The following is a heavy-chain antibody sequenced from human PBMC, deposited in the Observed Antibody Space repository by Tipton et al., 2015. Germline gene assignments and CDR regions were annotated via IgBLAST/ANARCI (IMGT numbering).Heavy chain of an antibody. J-gene: IGHJ4*02. CDR3: VKDGYYYDSGGYSPLDY. CDR2: ITTNVYST. CDR1: GFTLSRYA. Sequence: SLRLSCSAAGFTLSRYAMNWVRQAPGKGLEYVSAITTNVYSTYYADSVRGRFTISRDNSKNTLYLQMSSLGAEDTAVYYCVKDGYYYDSGGYSPLDYWGQGTLVTVSS. V-gene: IGHV3-64D*08. D-gene: IGHD3-22*01.